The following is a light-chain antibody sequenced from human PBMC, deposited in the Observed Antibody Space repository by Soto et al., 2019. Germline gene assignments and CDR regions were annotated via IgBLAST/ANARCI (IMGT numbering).Light chain of an antibody. V-gene: IGKV1-9*01. Sequence: DIQLTQSPSFLPASVGDRVTITCRASQSIASYLAWFQQKPGKAPELLIFHASTLRSGVPSRFSGSGAGTDYTLTVSHLQPDDCVTYYGQQLDNNPRTFGQGTKVDIK. J-gene: IGKJ1*01. CDR3: QQLDNNPRT. CDR2: HAS. CDR1: QSIASY.